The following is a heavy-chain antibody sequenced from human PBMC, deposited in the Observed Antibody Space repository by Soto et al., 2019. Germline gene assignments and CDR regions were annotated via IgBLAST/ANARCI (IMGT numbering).Heavy chain of an antibody. CDR3: ARLPRTYCSSTSCYTNAFDI. CDR1: GGSISSSSYY. CDR2: IYYLGST. Sequence: SETLSLTCTVSGGSISSSSYYWGWIRQPPGKGLGWIGNIYYLGSTYYNPSLKSRVTISVDSSKNQFSLRLSSVTAADTAVYYCARLPRTYCSSTSCYTNAFDIWGQGTLVTVSS. D-gene: IGHD2-2*02. V-gene: IGHV4-39*01. J-gene: IGHJ3*02.